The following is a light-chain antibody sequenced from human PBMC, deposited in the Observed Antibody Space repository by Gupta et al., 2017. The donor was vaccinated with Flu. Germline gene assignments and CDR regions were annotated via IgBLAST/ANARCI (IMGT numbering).Light chain of an antibody. J-gene: IGKJ4*01. Sequence: EIVMTQSPATLSVSPGERATLSCRASQSVGINLGWYQQKPGQSPRLLIYGASTRATGIPDRFSASGSGTEFTLTISSLQPEDVAIYYCQQVKNRPRLTFGGGTKVEI. CDR1: QSVGIN. V-gene: IGKV3-15*01. CDR3: QQVKNRPRLT. CDR2: GAS.